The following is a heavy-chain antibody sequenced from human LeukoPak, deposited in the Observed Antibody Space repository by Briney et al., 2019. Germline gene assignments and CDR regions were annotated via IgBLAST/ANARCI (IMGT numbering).Heavy chain of an antibody. Sequence: SETLSLTCAVYGGSFSGYYWSWIRQPPGKGLEWIGEINHSGSTNYNPSLKSRVTISVDTSKNQFSLKLSSVTAADTAVYYCARDLTMVRGVISWFDPWGQGTLVTVSS. D-gene: IGHD3-10*01. J-gene: IGHJ5*02. CDR1: GGSFSGYY. V-gene: IGHV4-34*01. CDR2: INHSGST. CDR3: ARDLTMVRGVISWFDP.